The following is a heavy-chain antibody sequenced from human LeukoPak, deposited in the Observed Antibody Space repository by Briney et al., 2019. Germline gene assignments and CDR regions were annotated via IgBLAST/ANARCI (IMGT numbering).Heavy chain of an antibody. Sequence: SETLSLTCTVSGGSISSYSWSWIRQPPGKGLECIGYIYHSGSTNYNPSLKSRVAISVDKSKNQFSLKLSYVTAADTAVYYCARLSHYFDSSGYYYVRFFDYWGQGTLVTVSS. CDR3: ARLSHYFDSSGYYYVRFFDY. CDR1: GGSISSYS. J-gene: IGHJ4*02. D-gene: IGHD3-22*01. V-gene: IGHV4-59*08. CDR2: IYHSGST.